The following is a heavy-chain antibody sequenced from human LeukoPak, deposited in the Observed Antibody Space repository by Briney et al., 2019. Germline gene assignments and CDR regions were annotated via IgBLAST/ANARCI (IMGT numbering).Heavy chain of an antibody. Sequence: GGSLRLSCAASGFTFSHYYMSWVRQAPGKGLEWVANIKQDGSEQFYLDSVKGRFTISRDNAKNALYLRMHSLRVEDTAVYYCARESIVVVPTTMDDASDIWGQGTMVTVSS. CDR3: ARESIVVVPTTMDDASDI. CDR1: GFTFSHYY. J-gene: IGHJ3*02. V-gene: IGHV3-7*01. CDR2: IKQDGSEQ. D-gene: IGHD2-2*01.